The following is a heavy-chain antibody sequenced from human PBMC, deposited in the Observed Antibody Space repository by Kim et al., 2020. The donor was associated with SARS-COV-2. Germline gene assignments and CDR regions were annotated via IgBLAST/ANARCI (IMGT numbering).Heavy chain of an antibody. D-gene: IGHD3-10*01. CDR2: ISYDGSNK. CDR1: GFTFSSYG. V-gene: IGHV3-33*05. CDR3: ARDPRIYYYGSGSYYFDY. J-gene: IGHJ4*02. Sequence: GGSLRLSCAASGFTFSSYGMHWVRQAPGKGLEWVAVISYDGSNKYYADSVKGRFTISRDNSKNTLYLQMNSLRAEDTAVYYCARDPRIYYYGSGSYYFDYWGQGTLVTVSS.